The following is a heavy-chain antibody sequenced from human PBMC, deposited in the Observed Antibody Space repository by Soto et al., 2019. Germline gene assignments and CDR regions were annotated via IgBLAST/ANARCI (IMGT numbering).Heavy chain of an antibody. CDR3: ARQELPRLLDY. CDR1: GGSISSGGYY. D-gene: IGHD6-13*01. CDR2: IYYSGST. Sequence: SETLSLTCTVSGGSISSGGYYWSWIRQHPGKGLEWIGYIYYSGSTYYNPSLKSRVTISVDTSKNQFSLKLSSVTAADTAVYYCARQELPRLLDYWGQGTLVTVSS. J-gene: IGHJ4*02. V-gene: IGHV4-31*03.